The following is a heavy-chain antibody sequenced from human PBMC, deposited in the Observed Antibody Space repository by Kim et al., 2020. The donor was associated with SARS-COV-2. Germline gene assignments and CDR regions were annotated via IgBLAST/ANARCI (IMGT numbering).Heavy chain of an antibody. J-gene: IGHJ6*02. CDR1: GGSISSGGYY. V-gene: IGHV4-31*03. D-gene: IGHD1-26*01. CDR2: IYYSGST. Sequence: SETLSLTCTVSGGSISSGGYYWSWIRQHPGKGLEWIGHIYYSGSTYYNPSLKSRVTISVDTSKNQFSLKLSSVTAADTAVYYCAREKWELQDYYYYGMDVWGQGTTVTVSS. CDR3: AREKWELQDYYYYGMDV.